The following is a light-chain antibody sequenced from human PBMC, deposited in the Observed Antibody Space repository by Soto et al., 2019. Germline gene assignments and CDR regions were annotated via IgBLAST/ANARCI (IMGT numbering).Light chain of an antibody. Sequence: QSALTQPASVSGSPGQSITISCTGTSSDVGGYNYVSWYQQHPGKAPKLMIYDVSNRPSGVSNRFSGSKSGITASLTISGLQAEDEADYYCSSYTSSSPLFGTGTQLTVL. CDR3: SSYTSSSPL. J-gene: IGLJ1*01. CDR2: DVS. CDR1: SSDVGGYNY. V-gene: IGLV2-14*01.